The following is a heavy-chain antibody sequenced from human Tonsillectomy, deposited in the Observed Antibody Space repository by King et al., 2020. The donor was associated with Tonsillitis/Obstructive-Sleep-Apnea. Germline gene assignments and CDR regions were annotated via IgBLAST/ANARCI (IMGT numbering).Heavy chain of an antibody. CDR2: ISPDDSDT. J-gene: IGHJ6*03. Sequence: QLVQSGAEAKKPGESLKISCKGSGYSFSSYWIGWVRQMPGKGLEWMGIISPDDSDTRYSPSFQGQVTFSVDKSITTAYLQWTSLRASDTATYYCARHEAEGYMDVWGKGTTVTVS. CDR1: GYSFSSYW. D-gene: IGHD6-25*01. CDR3: ARHEAEGYMDV. V-gene: IGHV5-51*01.